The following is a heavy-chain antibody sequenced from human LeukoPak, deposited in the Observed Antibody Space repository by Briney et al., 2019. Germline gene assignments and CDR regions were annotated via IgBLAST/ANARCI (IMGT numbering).Heavy chain of an antibody. Sequence: GESLKISCNGFGYSFTSYWIGWVRQMPGKGLGWMGIIFSGNSDTRYSPSLQAQVTISADKSISTAYLQGSSLKASDTAMYYCARRKQLAPRANFDYWGQGTLVTVSS. V-gene: IGHV5-51*01. J-gene: IGHJ4*02. CDR2: IFSGNSDT. CDR3: ARRKQLAPRANFDY. CDR1: GYSFTSYW. D-gene: IGHD6-13*01.